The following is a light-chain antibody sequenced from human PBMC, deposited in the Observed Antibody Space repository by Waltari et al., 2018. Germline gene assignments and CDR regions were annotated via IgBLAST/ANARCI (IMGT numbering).Light chain of an antibody. J-gene: IGKJ5*01. CDR1: QSVLSSSTGRNY. V-gene: IGKV4-1*01. CDR3: QQYYRTPQT. Sequence: IVMTQSADSLAVTLGETAAINCKSSQSVLSSSTGRNYLAWDQVKTGQSPKLLIYWASIRESGVPERFAGSGSGTDFTLTIDNLQAEDMAVYYCQQYYRTPQTFGQGTRLEI. CDR2: WAS.